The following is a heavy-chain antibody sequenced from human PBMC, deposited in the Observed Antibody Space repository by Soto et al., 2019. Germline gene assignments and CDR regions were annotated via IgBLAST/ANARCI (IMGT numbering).Heavy chain of an antibody. CDR2: ISHDGKNK. J-gene: IGHJ4*02. V-gene: IGHV3-30*18. D-gene: IGHD3-10*02. CDR1: GFSFTDYG. CDR3: AKVRCSGSDYPRFYFDS. Sequence: VQLVESGGGVVQPGTSLRLSCLVSGFSFTDYGLNWVRQAPGKGLEWVAGISHDGKNKKYVDSVKGRVTISRDESKKTLYLQMNSLRVEDTALYYCAKVRCSGSDYPRFYFDSWGQGAQVTVSS.